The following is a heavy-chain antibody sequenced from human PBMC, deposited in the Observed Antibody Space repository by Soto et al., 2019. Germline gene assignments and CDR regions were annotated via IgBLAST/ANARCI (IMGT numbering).Heavy chain of an antibody. D-gene: IGHD1-26*01. CDR3: AKRSGGGIVGTVGY. CDR2: ISYDGSNK. V-gene: IGHV3-30*18. Sequence: QVQLVESGGGVVQPGRSLRLSCAASGFTFSTSAMHWVRQAPGKGLEWVAVISYDGSNKYYGDSVKGRFTISRDNSKNTLYLQMNSLRPEDTAVHYCAKRSGGGIVGTVGYWGQGTLVTVSS. J-gene: IGHJ4*02. CDR1: GFTFSTSA.